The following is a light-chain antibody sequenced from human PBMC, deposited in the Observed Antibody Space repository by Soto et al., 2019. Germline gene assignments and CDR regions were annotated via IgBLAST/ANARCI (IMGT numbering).Light chain of an antibody. CDR2: EGT. J-gene: IGLJ1*01. CDR1: SSDVGSYNL. CDR3: CSYTPSGSFV. V-gene: IGLV2-23*01. Sequence: QSALTQPASVSGSPGQSITISCTGTSSDVGSYNLVSWYQHHPGKAPKLMIYEGTKRPSGISNRFSGSKSGNTASLTVSGLQAEDEADYYCCSYTPSGSFVFGSGTTVTVL.